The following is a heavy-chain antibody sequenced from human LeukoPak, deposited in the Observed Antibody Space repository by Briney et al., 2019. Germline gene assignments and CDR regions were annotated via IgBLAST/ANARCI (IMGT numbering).Heavy chain of an antibody. CDR3: ARDKYSYGRQTTFDY. CDR1: GFTFSSYG. V-gene: IGHV3-23*01. J-gene: IGHJ4*02. D-gene: IGHD5-18*01. CDR2: ISGSGGST. Sequence: GGSLRLSCAASGFTFSSYGMSWVRQAPGKGLEWVSGISGSGGSTFYADSVKGRFTISRDNAKNSLFLQMNSLRAEDTAVYYCARDKYSYGRQTTFDYWGQGTLVTVSS.